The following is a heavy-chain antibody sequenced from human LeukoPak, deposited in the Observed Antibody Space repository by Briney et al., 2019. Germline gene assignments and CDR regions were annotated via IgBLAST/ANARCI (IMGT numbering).Heavy chain of an antibody. J-gene: IGHJ6*03. CDR1: GGSISSSSYY. D-gene: IGHD3-10*01. CDR2: IYYSGST. CDR3: VRNYYGSGTPDYHSYYTDV. Sequence: PSETVSLTCTVSGGSISSSSYYWGWIRQPPGKGLEWIGSIYYSGSTYYNPSLKSRVTISVDTSKNQFSLRLTSVTTADTAVYYCVRNYYGSGTPDYHSYYTDVWGKGTTVTISS. V-gene: IGHV4-39*01.